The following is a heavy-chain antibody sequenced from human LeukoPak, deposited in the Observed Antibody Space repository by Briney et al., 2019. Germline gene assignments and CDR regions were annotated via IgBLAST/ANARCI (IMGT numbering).Heavy chain of an antibody. V-gene: IGHV3-49*03. J-gene: IGHJ5*02. Sequence: QPGRSLRLSCTASGFTIGDYAMRWFRQAPGKGLEWVGFIRSKAYGGTTEYAASVKGRFTISRDDPKSIAYLQMNSLKTEDTAVYYCTRAYPQLGFDPWGQGTLVTVSS. CDR2: IRSKAYGGTT. CDR1: GFTIGDYA. D-gene: IGHD2-2*01. CDR3: TRAYPQLGFDP.